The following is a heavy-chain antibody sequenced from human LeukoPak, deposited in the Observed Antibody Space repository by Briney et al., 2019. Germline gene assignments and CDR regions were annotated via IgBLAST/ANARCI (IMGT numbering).Heavy chain of an antibody. V-gene: IGHV3-53*05. CDR3: AKQLGLKRSPIDY. CDR2: IYSGGST. CDR1: GFTVSSNY. D-gene: IGHD6-13*01. Sequence: GGSLRLSCAASGFTVSSNYMSWVRQAPGKGLEWVSVIYSGGSTYYADSVKGRFTISRDNSKNTLYLQMNSLRAEDTAVYYCAKQLGLKRSPIDYWGQGTLVTVSS. J-gene: IGHJ4*02.